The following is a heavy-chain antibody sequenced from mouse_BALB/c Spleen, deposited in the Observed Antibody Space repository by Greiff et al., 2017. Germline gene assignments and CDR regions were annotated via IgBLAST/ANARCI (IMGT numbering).Heavy chain of an antibody. Sequence: VQLMESGPGLVAPSQSLSISCTVSGFSFTSYGVHWVRQPPGKGLEWLGVIWAGGSTNYNSALMSRLSISKDNSKSQVFLKMNSLQTDDTAMYYCARDEYGNHAMDYWGQGTSVTVSS. CDR1: GFSFTSYG. V-gene: IGHV2-9*02. D-gene: IGHD2-10*02. J-gene: IGHJ4*01. CDR2: IWAGGST. CDR3: ARDEYGNHAMDY.